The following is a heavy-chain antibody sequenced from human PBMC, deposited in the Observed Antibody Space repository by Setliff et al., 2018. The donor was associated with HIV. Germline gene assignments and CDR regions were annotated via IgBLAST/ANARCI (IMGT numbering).Heavy chain of an antibody. Sequence: GGSLRLSCTASGFTFGDYAMSWVRQAPGKGLEWVGFIRSKAYGGTTEYAASVKDRFTVSRDDSKSIAYLQINSLNTEDTAVYYCTRDKGYAFDIWGQGTMVTVSS. CDR1: GFTFGDYA. CDR3: TRDKGYAFDI. CDR2: IRSKAYGGTT. J-gene: IGHJ3*02. V-gene: IGHV3-49*04. D-gene: IGHD5-18*01.